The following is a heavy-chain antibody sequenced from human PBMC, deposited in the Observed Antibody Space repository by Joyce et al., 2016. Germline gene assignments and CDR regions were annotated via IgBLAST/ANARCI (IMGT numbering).Heavy chain of an antibody. CDR2: IEASDSYT. CDR3: ARFSGSYFPEDY. J-gene: IGHJ4*02. D-gene: IGHD1-26*01. V-gene: IGHV5-10-1*03. CDR1: TYIFSSYW. Sequence: EVQLVQSGAEVKKPGESLRISCEGSTYIFSSYWITWVRQLPGKGLEWMGRIEASDSYTNYSPAFQGRVTFSVDRSIHTAYLQWSSLKASDTGMYYCARFSGSYFPEDYWGQGTLVTVS.